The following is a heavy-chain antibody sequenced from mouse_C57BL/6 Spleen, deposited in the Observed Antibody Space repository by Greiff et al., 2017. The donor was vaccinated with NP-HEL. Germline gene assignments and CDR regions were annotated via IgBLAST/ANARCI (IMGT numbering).Heavy chain of an antibody. V-gene: IGHV5-9-1*02. J-gene: IGHJ3*01. Sequence: EVQVVESGEGLVKPGGSLKLSCAASGFTFSSYAMSWVRQTPEKRLEWVAYISSGGDYIYYADTVKSRFTISRDNARNTLYLQMSSLKSEDTARDYCTREGGTWCAYWGQGTLVTVSA. CDR1: GFTFSSYA. CDR3: TREGGTWCAY. CDR2: ISSGGDYI.